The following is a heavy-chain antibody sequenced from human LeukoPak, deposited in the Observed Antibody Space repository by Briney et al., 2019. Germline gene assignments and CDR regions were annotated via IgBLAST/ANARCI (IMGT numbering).Heavy chain of an antibody. D-gene: IGHD5-18*01. J-gene: IGHJ4*02. CDR3: ARGGPLRGYSYGYGYY. V-gene: IGHV4-34*01. CDR2: INHSGST. CDR1: GFTFSRYS. Sequence: GSLRLSCAASGFTFSRYSMNWVRQAPGKGLEWIGEINHSGSTNYNPSLKSRVTISVDTSKNQFSLKLSSVTAADTAVYYCARGGPLRGYSYGYGYYWGQGTLVTVSS.